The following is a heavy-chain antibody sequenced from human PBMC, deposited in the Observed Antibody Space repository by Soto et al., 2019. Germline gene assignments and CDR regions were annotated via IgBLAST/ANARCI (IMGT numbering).Heavy chain of an antibody. CDR3: ARARTTVVGYHYYGLDV. CDR2: IIPILGIA. J-gene: IGHJ6*02. CDR1: GGTFSSYT. Sequence: SVKFSCKASGGTFSSYTISWVRQAPGQGLEWMGRIIPILGIANYAQKFQGRVTITADKSTSTAYMELSSLRSDDTAVYYCARARTTVVGYHYYGLDVWGQGTTVTVSS. D-gene: IGHD4-17*01. V-gene: IGHV1-69*02.